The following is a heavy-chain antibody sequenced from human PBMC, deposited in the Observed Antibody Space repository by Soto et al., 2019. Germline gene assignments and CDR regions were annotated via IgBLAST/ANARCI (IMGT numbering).Heavy chain of an antibody. CDR2: ISAYNGNT. J-gene: IGHJ4*02. Sequence: QVQLVQSGAEVKKPGASVKVSCKTSGYTFTSYGIGWVREAPGQGLEWMGWISAYNGNTNYAQKFQGRVTMTTDTSTSTAYIELRSLRSDDTAVYYCVRDEGPPVDYWGQGTLVTVSS. CDR3: VRDEGPPVDY. CDR1: GYTFTSYG. V-gene: IGHV1-18*01.